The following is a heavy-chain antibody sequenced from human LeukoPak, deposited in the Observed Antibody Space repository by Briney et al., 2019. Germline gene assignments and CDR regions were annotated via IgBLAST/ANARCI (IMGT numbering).Heavy chain of an antibody. CDR1: GFTFSSYA. Sequence: GGSLRLSCAASGFTFSSYAMSWVRQAPGKGLEWVSAISGSGGSTYYADSVKGRFTISRDNSKNTLYLQMNSLRAEDTAVYYCAKDLPAGDGYNEGLDAFDIWGQGTMVTVSS. J-gene: IGHJ3*02. CDR3: AKDLPAGDGYNEGLDAFDI. CDR2: ISGSGGST. D-gene: IGHD5-24*01. V-gene: IGHV3-23*01.